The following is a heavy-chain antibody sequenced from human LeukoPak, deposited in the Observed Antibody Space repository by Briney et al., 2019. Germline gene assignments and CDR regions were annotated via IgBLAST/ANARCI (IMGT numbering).Heavy chain of an antibody. CDR3: ARLRRLYHNWFDP. CDR1: GYTFTNFD. J-gene: IGHJ5*02. V-gene: IGHV1-8*01. D-gene: IGHD3-16*02. CDR2: MNPNSGNT. Sequence: ASVKVSCKASGYTFTNFDINWVRQATGQGLEWMGWMNPNSGNTGYAQKFQGRVTMTRNTSISTTYMELSSLRSEDTAVYYCARLRRLYHNWFDPWGQGTLVTVSS.